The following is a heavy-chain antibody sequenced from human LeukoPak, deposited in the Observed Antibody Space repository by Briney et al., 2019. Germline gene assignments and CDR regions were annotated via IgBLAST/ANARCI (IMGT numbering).Heavy chain of an antibody. CDR2: ISYDGSNK. CDR1: GFTFSSYA. J-gene: IGHJ4*02. V-gene: IGHV3-30-3*01. CDR3: ARDHTYYYDSSGYYYELRY. D-gene: IGHD3-22*01. Sequence: GGSLRLSCAASGFTFSSYAMHWVRQAPGKGLEWVAVISYDGSNKYYAGSVKGRFTISRDNSKNTLYLQMNSLRAEDTAVYYCARDHTYYYDSSGYYYELRYWGQGTLVTVSS.